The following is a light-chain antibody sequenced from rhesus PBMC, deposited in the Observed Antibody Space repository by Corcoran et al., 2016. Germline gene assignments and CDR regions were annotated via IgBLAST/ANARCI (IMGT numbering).Light chain of an antibody. CDR2: EVS. J-gene: IGKJ3*01. CDR1: QSLLHTNGYTY. Sequence: DIVMTQTPLSLSVAPGEPASISCRSSQSLLHTNGYTYLHWYLQKPGQSPQILIYEVSNRASGVPDRFSGSWSGADFSMKISRVDAEDVGVYYCEQTLQSPFTFGPGTKLDIK. V-gene: IGKV2-78*01. CDR3: EQTLQSPFT.